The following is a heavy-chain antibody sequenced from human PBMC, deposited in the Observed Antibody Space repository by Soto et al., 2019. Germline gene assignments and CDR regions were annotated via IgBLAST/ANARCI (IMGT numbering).Heavy chain of an antibody. CDR3: AVLSSKAYSGSYRKGSGAFDI. V-gene: IGHV3-21*01. Sequence: EVQLVESGGGLVKPGGSLRLSCAASGFTFSSYSMNWVRQAPGKGLEWVSSISSSSSYIYYADSVKGRFTISRDNAKNSLYLQMNSLRAEDTAVYYCAVLSSKAYSGSYRKGSGAFDIWGQGTMVTVSS. CDR2: ISSSSSYI. CDR1: GFTFSSYS. D-gene: IGHD1-26*01. J-gene: IGHJ3*02.